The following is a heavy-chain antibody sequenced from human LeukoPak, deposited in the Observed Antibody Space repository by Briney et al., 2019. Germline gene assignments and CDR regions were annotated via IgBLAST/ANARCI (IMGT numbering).Heavy chain of an antibody. CDR3: AREQLAYFDY. CDR1: GFTYSSYA. Sequence: PGGSLRLSCAASGFTYSSYAMHWVRQAPGKGLEWVAVISYDGSNKYYADSVKGRFTISRDNSKNTLYLQMNSLRAEDTAVYYCAREQLAYFDYWGQGTLVTVSS. V-gene: IGHV3-30-3*01. J-gene: IGHJ4*02. CDR2: ISYDGSNK. D-gene: IGHD6-6*01.